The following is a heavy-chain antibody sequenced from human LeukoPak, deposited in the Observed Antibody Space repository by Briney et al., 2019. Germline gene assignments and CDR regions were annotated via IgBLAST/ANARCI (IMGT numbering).Heavy chain of an antibody. CDR1: GFTVSSSNY. J-gene: IGHJ4*02. D-gene: IGHD3-16*01. V-gene: IGHV3-66*01. CDR2: IYTGGTT. CDR3: AREISRFGI. Sequence: GGSLRLSCAASGFTVSSSNYMNWVRQAPGKGLEWVSGIYTGGTTYYTDSVKGRFTISRGNPSNTLYLQMHSLRAEDTAVYYCAREISRFGIWGQGTLVTVSS.